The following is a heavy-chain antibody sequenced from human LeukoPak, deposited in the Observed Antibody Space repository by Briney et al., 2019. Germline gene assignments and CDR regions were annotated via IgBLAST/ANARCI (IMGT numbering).Heavy chain of an antibody. D-gene: IGHD3-22*01. CDR1: GFTFSSYS. Sequence: GGSLRLSCAASGFTFSSYSMNWVRQAPGKGLEWVSSISSSSSYIYYADSVKGRFTISRDNAKNSLYLQMHSLRAEDTAVYYCARSHRVDYYDSSGYSDYWGQGTLVTVSS. CDR2: ISSSSSYI. V-gene: IGHV3-21*01. J-gene: IGHJ4*02. CDR3: ARSHRVDYYDSSGYSDY.